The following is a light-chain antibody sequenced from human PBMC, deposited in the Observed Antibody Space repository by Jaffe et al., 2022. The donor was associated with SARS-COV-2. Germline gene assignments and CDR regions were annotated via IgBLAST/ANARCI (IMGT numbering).Light chain of an antibody. Sequence: DIQMTQSPSTLSASVGDRVTITCRASQSISSWLAWYQQKPGKAPKLLIYKASSLESGVPSRFSGSGSGTEFTLTISSLQPDDFATYYCQQYNSPGGLTFGPGTKVDIK. J-gene: IGKJ3*01. CDR2: KAS. CDR1: QSISSW. CDR3: QQYNSPGGLT. V-gene: IGKV1-5*03.